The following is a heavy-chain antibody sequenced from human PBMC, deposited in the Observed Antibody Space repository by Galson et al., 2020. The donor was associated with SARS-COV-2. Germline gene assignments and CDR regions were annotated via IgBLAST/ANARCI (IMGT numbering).Heavy chain of an antibody. J-gene: IGHJ1*01. CDR2: ISYDGSNK. D-gene: IGHD3-16*01. Sequence: GGSLRLSCAASGFTFSHYGMQWVRQAPGQGLERVAVISYDGSNKYHADSVKGRFTISRDNSKNTLYLQMHSLSPEDTAVYYCFRGDASSWYLQHWGQGTLVIVSS. CDR3: FRGDASSWYLQH. V-gene: IGHV3-30*03. CDR1: GFTFSHYG.